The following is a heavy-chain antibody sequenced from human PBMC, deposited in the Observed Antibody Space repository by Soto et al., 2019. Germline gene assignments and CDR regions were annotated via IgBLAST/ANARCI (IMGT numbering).Heavy chain of an antibody. D-gene: IGHD1-26*01. J-gene: IGHJ4*02. CDR1: GYSFTSYW. CDR3: ATHRYSGSPSLDY. Sequence: PGESLKISYKASGYSFTSYWITWVRQMPGKGLEWMGIIYAGDSDTRYSPSFQGQVTISADKSISTAYLQWRSLKASDTAMYYCATHRYSGSPSLDYWGQGTLVTVSS. CDR2: IYAGDSDT. V-gene: IGHV5-51*01.